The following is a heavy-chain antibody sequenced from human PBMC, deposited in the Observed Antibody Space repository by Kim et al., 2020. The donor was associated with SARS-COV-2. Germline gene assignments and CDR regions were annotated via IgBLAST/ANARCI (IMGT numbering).Heavy chain of an antibody. V-gene: IGHV3-23*01. CDR3: AKGAVYYAFAY. J-gene: IGHJ4*02. CDR2: IGTTGDIT. D-gene: IGHD3-22*01. Sequence: GGSLRLSCAASGFTFSNSAMSWVRQAPGKGLEWVSSIGTTGDITSYADSVKGHFTVSRDNSKNTLYLQMNSLRDEDTAVFYCAKGAVYYAFAYWGQGTLV. CDR1: GFTFSNSA.